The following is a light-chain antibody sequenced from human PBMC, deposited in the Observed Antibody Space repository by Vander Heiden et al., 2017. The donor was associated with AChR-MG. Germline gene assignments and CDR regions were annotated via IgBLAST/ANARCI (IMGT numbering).Light chain of an antibody. CDR3: MESLQSPCT. Sequence: DIVMSQSPLSLAVSPGEPASVSCMSSQSLLHKNGYHYLDWYLQKPGQSPQLLIYLGSNRASGVPDRFSGSGSGTDFTLTISRVEAEDVGVYYCMESLQSPCTFGQGTKLEIK. J-gene: IGKJ2*02. CDR2: LGS. CDR1: QSLLHKNGYHY. V-gene: IGKV2-28*01.